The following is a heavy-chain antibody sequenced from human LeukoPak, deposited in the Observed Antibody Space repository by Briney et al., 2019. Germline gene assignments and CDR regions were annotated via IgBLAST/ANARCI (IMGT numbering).Heavy chain of an antibody. V-gene: IGHV1-8*01. J-gene: IGHJ3*02. Sequence: ASVKVSCKASGYTFTNYDINWVRQATGQGLEWIGWMNTKNGNTGYAQKFRGRVTATRDTSINAAYMELSSLRSDDTAIYYCARYFPQRPNSFDIWGQGTVVTVS. CDR1: GYTFTNYD. CDR3: ARYFPQRPNSFDI. CDR2: MNTKNGNT. D-gene: IGHD2-2*01.